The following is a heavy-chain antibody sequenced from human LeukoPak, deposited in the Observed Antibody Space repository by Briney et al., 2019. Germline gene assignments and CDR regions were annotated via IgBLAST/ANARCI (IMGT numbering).Heavy chain of an antibody. Sequence: PSETLSLTCTVSGGSISSSSYYWGWIRQPPGMGLEWIGSISYSGSTYYNPSLKSRVTISVDTSKIQFSLKLSSLTAADTAVYYCAAGWYNLGYWGQGTLVTVSS. CDR3: AAGWYNLGY. V-gene: IGHV4-39*07. J-gene: IGHJ4*02. CDR2: ISYSGST. CDR1: GGSISSSSYY. D-gene: IGHD6-19*01.